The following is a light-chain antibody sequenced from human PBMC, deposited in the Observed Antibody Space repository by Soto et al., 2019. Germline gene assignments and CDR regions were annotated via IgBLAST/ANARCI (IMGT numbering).Light chain of an antibody. Sequence: EIVLTQSPGTLSLSPGERATLSCRASQSVSSTHLAWYQQKPGQAPRLLIYGASSRATGIPDRFSGSGSGTAFTLTISRLEPQDFAVYYCQQYTSSPLTFGQGTRLEIK. CDR3: QQYTSSPLT. J-gene: IGKJ5*01. V-gene: IGKV3-20*01. CDR2: GAS. CDR1: QSVSSTH.